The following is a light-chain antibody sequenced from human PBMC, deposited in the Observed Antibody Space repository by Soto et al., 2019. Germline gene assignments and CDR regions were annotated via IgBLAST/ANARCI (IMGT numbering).Light chain of an antibody. V-gene: IGKV3-15*01. CDR2: GAS. J-gene: IGKJ5*01. CDR1: QSVSSN. Sequence: EIVMTHSPATLSVSPCEGATLSFSASQSVSSNLAWYQQKPGQAPRLLIYGASTRATGIPARFSGSGSGTEFTLTISSLQSEDFAVYYCQQYNNWPPITFGQGTRLEI. CDR3: QQYNNWPPIT.